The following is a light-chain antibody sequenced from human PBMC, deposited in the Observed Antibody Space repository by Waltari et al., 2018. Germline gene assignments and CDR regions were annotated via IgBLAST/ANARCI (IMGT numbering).Light chain of an antibody. J-gene: IGLJ3*02. CDR3: QTGGHGTWV. V-gene: IGLV4-69*01. CDR1: SGHSSNV. Sequence: QLVLTQSPSASASLGASIKLTCTLSSGHSSNVIAWLQQQPEKGPRYLVKVYSDGSHSTGNEIPDRFSGSSSGAERYLTISSPQSEDEADYYCQTGGHGTWVFGGGTRLTVL. CDR2: VYSDGSH.